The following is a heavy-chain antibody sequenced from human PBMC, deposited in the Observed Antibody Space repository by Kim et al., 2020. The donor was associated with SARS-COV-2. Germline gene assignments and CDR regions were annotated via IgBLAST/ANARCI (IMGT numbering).Heavy chain of an antibody. D-gene: IGHD5-18*01. V-gene: IGHV1-69*13. CDR3: ARDTGIQLWPTGLDY. Sequence: SVKVSCKASGGTFSSYAISWVRQAPGQGLEWMGGIIPIFGTANYAQKFQGRVTITADESTSTAYMELSSLRSEDTAVYYCARDTGIQLWPTGLDYWGQGTLVTVSS. CDR1: GGTFSSYA. CDR2: IIPIFGTA. J-gene: IGHJ4*02.